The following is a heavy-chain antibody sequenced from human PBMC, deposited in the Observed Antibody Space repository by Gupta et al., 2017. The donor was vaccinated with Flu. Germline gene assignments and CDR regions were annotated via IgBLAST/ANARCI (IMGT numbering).Heavy chain of an antibody. CDR3: ARDRRGAVVVPAAIGLVGGWFDP. CDR1: GYTFTSYA. J-gene: IGHJ5*02. CDR2: INAGNGNT. V-gene: IGHV1-3*01. D-gene: IGHD2-2*02. Sequence: QVQLVQSGAEVKKPGASVKVSCKASGYTFTSYAMHWVRQAPGQRLEWMGWINAGNGNTKYSQKFQGRVTITRDTSASTAYMELSSLRSEDTAVYYCARDRRGAVVVPAAIGLVGGWFDPWGQGTLVTVSS.